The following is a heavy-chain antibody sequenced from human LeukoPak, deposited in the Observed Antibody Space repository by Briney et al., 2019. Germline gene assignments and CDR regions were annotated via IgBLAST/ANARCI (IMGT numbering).Heavy chain of an antibody. Sequence: GGSLRLSCAASGFTFSSYAMHWVRQAPGKGLEYVSAISSNGGSTYYANSVKGRFTISRDNSKNTLYLQMGSLRAEDMAVYYCARERWTTYYYYYMDVWGKGTTVTVSS. J-gene: IGHJ6*03. CDR2: ISSNGGST. D-gene: IGHD3/OR15-3a*01. V-gene: IGHV3-64*01. CDR3: ARERWTTYYYYYMDV. CDR1: GFTFSSYA.